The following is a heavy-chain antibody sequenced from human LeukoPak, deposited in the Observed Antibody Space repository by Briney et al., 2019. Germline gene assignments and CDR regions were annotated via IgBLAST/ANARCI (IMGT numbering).Heavy chain of an antibody. V-gene: IGHV3-30-3*01. Sequence: GRSLRLSCAASGFTFSSYAMHWVRQAPGKGLEWVAVISYDGSNKYNADSVKGRFTISRDNSKNTLYLQMNSRRAEDTAVYYCASDIVATIAINGRAAFDIWGQGTMVTVSS. D-gene: IGHD5-12*01. CDR1: GFTFSSYA. CDR3: ASDIVATIAINGRAAFDI. CDR2: ISYDGSNK. J-gene: IGHJ3*02.